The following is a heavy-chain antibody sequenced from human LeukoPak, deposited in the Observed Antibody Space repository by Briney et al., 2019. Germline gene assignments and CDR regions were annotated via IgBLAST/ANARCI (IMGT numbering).Heavy chain of an antibody. Sequence: PSETLSLTCAVYGGSFSGYYWSWIRQPPGKGLEWIGEINHSGSTNYNPSLKSRVTISVDTSKNQFSLKLSSMTAADTAVYYCARGLRWLRNTTPRPNRADAFDIWGQGTMVTVSS. V-gene: IGHV4-34*01. CDR2: INHSGST. J-gene: IGHJ3*02. D-gene: IGHD5-12*01. CDR3: ARGLRWLRNTTPRPNRADAFDI. CDR1: GGSFSGYY.